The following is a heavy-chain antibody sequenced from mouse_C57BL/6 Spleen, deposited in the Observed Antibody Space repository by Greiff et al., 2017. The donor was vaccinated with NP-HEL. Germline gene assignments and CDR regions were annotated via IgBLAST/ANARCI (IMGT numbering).Heavy chain of an antibody. CDR1: GYTFTSYW. CDR3: ARQLRLQGYAMDY. D-gene: IGHD3-2*02. J-gene: IGHJ4*01. CDR2: IDPSDSYT. Sequence: QVQLQQPGAELVKPGASVKLSCKASGYTFTSYWMQWVKQRPGQGLEWIGEIDPSDSYTNSNPKFKGKATLTVDPSSSTAYLQLSSLTSEDSVVYYCARQLRLQGYAMDYWGQGTSVTVSS. V-gene: IGHV1-50*01.